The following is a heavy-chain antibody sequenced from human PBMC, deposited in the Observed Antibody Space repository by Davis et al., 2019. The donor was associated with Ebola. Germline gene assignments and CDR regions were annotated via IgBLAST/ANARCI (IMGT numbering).Heavy chain of an antibody. V-gene: IGHV1-18*04. CDR3: ARAQFPTTSDH. Sequence: ASVKVSCKASGYTFPTYGISWVRQAPGQGLEWVAWISPFNGYTNYAQSLQGRVTLTTDTSTSTVYMELMSLKSDDTAVYYCARAQFPTTSDHWGQGTLVTVSS. D-gene: IGHD1-1*01. CDR1: GYTFPTYG. CDR2: ISPFNGYT. J-gene: IGHJ4*02.